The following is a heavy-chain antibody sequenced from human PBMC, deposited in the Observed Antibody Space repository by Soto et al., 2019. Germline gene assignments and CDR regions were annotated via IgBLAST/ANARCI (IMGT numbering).Heavy chain of an antibody. CDR3: ARGSDILTGTNAPFAH. CDR2: IIPVLGNA. CDR1: GGTFGRYT. Sequence: QVQLVQSGAQVKKPGSSVKVSCTASGGTFGRYTISWVRQAPGQGLEWMGGIIPVLGNANLAQKFQDRVTFTADESTRTAYMELSSLRSEDTAVYYFARGSDILTGTNAPFAHCGQGTLVTVSS. V-gene: IGHV1-69*01. J-gene: IGHJ1*01. D-gene: IGHD3-9*01.